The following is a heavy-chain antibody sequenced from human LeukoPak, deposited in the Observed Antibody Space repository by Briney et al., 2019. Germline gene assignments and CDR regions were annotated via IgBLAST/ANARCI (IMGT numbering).Heavy chain of an antibody. CDR2: ISGSGGSE. Sequence: GGSLRLSCAASGFTFSSYAMAWVRQAPGKGLEWVSSISGSGGSEFYADSVKGRFTISRDNSKNTVYLQMKSLRAEDTAVYYCAKQAPDSTIVKASVTIYGEDYFDFWGQGTLVTVSS. J-gene: IGHJ4*02. D-gene: IGHD3-10*02. CDR1: GFTFSSYA. V-gene: IGHV3-23*01. CDR3: AKQAPDSTIVKASVTIYGEDYFDF.